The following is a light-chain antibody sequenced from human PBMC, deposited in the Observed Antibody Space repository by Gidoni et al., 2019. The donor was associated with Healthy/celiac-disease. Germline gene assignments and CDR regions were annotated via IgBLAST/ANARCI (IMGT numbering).Light chain of an antibody. CDR1: QSVLYSSNNKNY. CDR3: QQYYSTPLT. CDR2: WAS. V-gene: IGKV4-1*01. J-gene: IGKJ4*01. Sequence: DLVMTQSPDSLAVSLGERATINCKSSQSVLYSSNNKNYLAWYQQKPGQPPKLLIYWASTRESGVPDRVSGSGSGTDFTLTISSLQAEDVAVYYCQQYYSTPLTFGGGTKVEIK.